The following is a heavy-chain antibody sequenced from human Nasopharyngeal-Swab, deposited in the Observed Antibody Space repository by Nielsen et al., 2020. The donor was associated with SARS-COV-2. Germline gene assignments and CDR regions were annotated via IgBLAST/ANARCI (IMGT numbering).Heavy chain of an antibody. V-gene: IGHV4-31*03. CDR1: GGSISSDNYF. CDR3: AREVINQAVSDAFDF. CDR2: IHYTGKT. Sequence: LRLSCTVSGGSISSDNYFWSWIRQRPGKGLEWIGYIHYTGKTYYNPSLESRLTISLDTSRNQFSLMLRSVTAADTAAYYCAREVINQAVSDAFDFWGQGTMVTVSS. J-gene: IGHJ3*01. D-gene: IGHD3-16*02.